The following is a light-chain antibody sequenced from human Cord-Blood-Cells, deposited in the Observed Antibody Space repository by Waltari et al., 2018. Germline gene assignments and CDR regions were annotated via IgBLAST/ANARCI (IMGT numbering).Light chain of an antibody. CDR2: LNSDGSH. Sequence: QLVLTQSPSASASLGASVKLTCTLSSCPSSYAISRHQQQQEKGPRYLMTLNSDGSHSKGDGIPDRFSGSSSGAERYLTISSLQSEDEADYYCQTWGTGIVVFGGGTKLTVL. J-gene: IGLJ2*01. CDR1: SCPSSYA. V-gene: IGLV4-69*01. CDR3: QTWGTGIVV.